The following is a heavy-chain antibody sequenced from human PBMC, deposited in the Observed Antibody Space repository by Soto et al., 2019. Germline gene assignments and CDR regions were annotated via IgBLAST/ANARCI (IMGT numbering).Heavy chain of an antibody. CDR2: ISRSGERT. J-gene: IGHJ5*01. Sequence: EVQLLESGGGLVQPGGSLRISCTASGFTFDNYAMAWVRQAPGKGLEWVAGISRSGERTNYVKSVKGRFTISRDNSKNRLFLQMTSLRAEVTALYYCAKDYGVRGIRTNLFDSWGQGTLVAVSS. D-gene: IGHD3-10*01. CDR1: GFTFDNYA. V-gene: IGHV3-23*01. CDR3: AKDYGVRGIRTNLFDS.